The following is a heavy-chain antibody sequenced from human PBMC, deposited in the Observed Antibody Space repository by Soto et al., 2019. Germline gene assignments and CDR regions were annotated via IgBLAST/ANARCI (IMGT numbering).Heavy chain of an antibody. CDR2: IWEDGGTT. CDR3: ARDSGNGGLAY. Sequence: PGGSLRLSCAASGFTFSSSAMSWVRQAPGKGLEWVATIWEDGGTTNYADSVKGRFTISRDNSKNTLYLQMNSLRAEDTAVYYCARDSGNGGLAYWGQGTLVTVSS. V-gene: IGHV3-23*01. D-gene: IGHD2-8*01. J-gene: IGHJ4*02. CDR1: GFTFSSSA.